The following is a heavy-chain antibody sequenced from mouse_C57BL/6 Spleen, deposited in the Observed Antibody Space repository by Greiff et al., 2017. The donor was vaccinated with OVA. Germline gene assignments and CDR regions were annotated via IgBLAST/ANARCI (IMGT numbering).Heavy chain of an antibody. Sequence: EVKLLQSGGGLVQPGGSLKLSCAASGIDFSRYWMSWVRRAPGKGLEWIGEINPDSSTINYAPSLKDKFIISRDNAKNTLYLQMSKVRSEDTALYYCAREGVPITTWAMDYWGQGTSVTVSS. CDR1: GIDFSRYW. CDR3: AREGVPITTWAMDY. D-gene: IGHD1-1*01. J-gene: IGHJ4*01. CDR2: INPDSSTI. V-gene: IGHV4-1*01.